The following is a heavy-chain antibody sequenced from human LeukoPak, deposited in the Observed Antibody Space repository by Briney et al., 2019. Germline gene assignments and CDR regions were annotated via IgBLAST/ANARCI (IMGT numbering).Heavy chain of an antibody. V-gene: IGHV4-34*01. CDR1: GGSFSGYY. CDR2: INHSGST. J-gene: IGHJ4*02. CDR3: ARGGAYCGGDCYSGIGY. D-gene: IGHD2-21*02. Sequence: SEILSLTCAVYGGSFSGYYWSWIRQPPGKGLEWIGEINHSGSTNYNPTPKSRVTISVDTSKNQFSLKLSSVTAADTAVYYWARGGAYCGGDCYSGIGYWGQGTLVTVSS.